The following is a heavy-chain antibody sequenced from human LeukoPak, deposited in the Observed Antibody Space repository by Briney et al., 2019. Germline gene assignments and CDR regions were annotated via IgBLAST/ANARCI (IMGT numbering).Heavy chain of an antibody. J-gene: IGHJ4*02. Sequence: GGSLRLSCAASGFTFSSYGTHWVRQAPGKGLEWVAFIRYDGSNKYYADSVKGRFTISRDNSKNTLYLQMNSLRAEDTAVYYCAKEKLPAADFDYWGQGTLVTVSS. CDR1: GFTFSSYG. V-gene: IGHV3-30*02. D-gene: IGHD2-2*01. CDR3: AKEKLPAADFDY. CDR2: IRYDGSNK.